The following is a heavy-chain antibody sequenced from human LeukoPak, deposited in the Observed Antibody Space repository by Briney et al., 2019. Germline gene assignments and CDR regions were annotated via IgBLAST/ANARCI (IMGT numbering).Heavy chain of an antibody. CDR3: AKLSSGYYYGY. Sequence: GGSLRLPCAASGFTFSSYAMSWVRQAPGKGLEWVSAISGSGGSTYYADSVKGRFTISRDNSKNTLYLQMNSLRAEDTAVYYCAKLSSGYYYGYWGQGTLVTVSS. D-gene: IGHD3-22*01. V-gene: IGHV3-23*01. CDR1: GFTFSSYA. J-gene: IGHJ4*02. CDR2: ISGSGGST.